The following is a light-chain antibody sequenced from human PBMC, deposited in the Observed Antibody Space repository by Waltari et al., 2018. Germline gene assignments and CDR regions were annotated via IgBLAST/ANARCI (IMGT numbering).Light chain of an antibody. Sequence: EIVLTQSPGTLSLSPGETATLSCRASQSVSSSYLAWYQQKPGQAPRLLIYGTSSRATGIPDRFSGSGSGTGFTLTISRLEPEDFAVYYCQQSYSTPRTFGGGTKVEIK. CDR1: QSVSSSY. V-gene: IGKV3-20*01. J-gene: IGKJ4*01. CDR2: GTS. CDR3: QQSYSTPRT.